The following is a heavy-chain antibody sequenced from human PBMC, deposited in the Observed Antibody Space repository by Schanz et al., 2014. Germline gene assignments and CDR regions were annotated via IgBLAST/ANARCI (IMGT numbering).Heavy chain of an antibody. D-gene: IGHD3-22*01. CDR2: ISSSRSYI. CDR3: AREGQYYYDSTDYFDY. Sequence: EVQLVESGGGLIQPGGSLRLSCAVSGFTFSSYTMNWVRQAPGKGLEWVSSISSSRSYIYYADSVKGRFTISRDNSKNTLYLQMNSLRAEDTAVYYCAREGQYYYDSTDYFDYWGQGTLVTVSS. CDR1: GFTFSSYT. V-gene: IGHV3-21*02. J-gene: IGHJ4*02.